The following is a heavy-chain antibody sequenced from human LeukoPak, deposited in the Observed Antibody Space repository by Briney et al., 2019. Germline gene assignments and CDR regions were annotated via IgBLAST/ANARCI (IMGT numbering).Heavy chain of an antibody. CDR2: INHSGST. Sequence: SETLSLTCAVYGGSFSGYYWSWIRQPPGKGLEWIGEINHSGSTNYNPSFKSRVTISVDTSKNQFSLKLSSVTAADTAVYYCARVNAPDNDYWGQGTLVTVSS. D-gene: IGHD1-14*01. CDR3: ARVNAPDNDY. J-gene: IGHJ4*02. CDR1: GGSFSGYY. V-gene: IGHV4-34*01.